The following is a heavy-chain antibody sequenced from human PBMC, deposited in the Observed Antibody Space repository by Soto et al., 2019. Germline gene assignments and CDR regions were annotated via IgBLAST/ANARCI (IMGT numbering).Heavy chain of an antibody. CDR2: INHSGST. Sequence: SETLSLTGAVYGGSFSGYYWSWIRQPPGKGLEWIGEINHSGSTNYNPSLKSRVTISVDTSKNQFSLKLSSVTAADTAVYYCARAPGGYYSNYYYYYYMDVWGKGTTVTVSS. CDR1: GGSFSGYY. CDR3: ARAPGGYYSNYYYYYYMDV. V-gene: IGHV4-34*01. J-gene: IGHJ6*03. D-gene: IGHD3-10*01.